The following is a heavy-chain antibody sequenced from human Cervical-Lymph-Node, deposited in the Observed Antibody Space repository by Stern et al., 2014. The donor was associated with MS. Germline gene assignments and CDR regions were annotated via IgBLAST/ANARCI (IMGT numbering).Heavy chain of an antibody. D-gene: IGHD6-13*01. J-gene: IGHJ4*02. V-gene: IGHV5-51*01. CDR2: SYPRDSDA. CDR1: GYSFTTYW. CDR3: ARRGPAAEIDF. Sequence: EVQLVESGPDVKKPGESLKLSCTASGYSFTTYWIGWVRQMPGKGLEWLGISYPRDSDARRSPSFQGQVTISVDKSITTAYLQWSSLKASDSAMYYCARRGPAAEIDFWGQGTLVTVSS.